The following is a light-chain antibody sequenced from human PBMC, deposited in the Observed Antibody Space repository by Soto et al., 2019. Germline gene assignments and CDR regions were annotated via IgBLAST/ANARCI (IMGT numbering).Light chain of an antibody. J-gene: IGLJ3*02. CDR1: SGSVSTSYY. Sequence: QAVVTQEPSFSVSPGGTVTFTCALSSGSVSTSYYPSWYQQTPCQAPRTLIYNTNSRSSGVPDRFSGSILGNKAALTITGAQADDECDYYCVLYMGSGISVFGGGTKVTVL. V-gene: IGLV8-61*01. CDR2: NTN. CDR3: VLYMGSGISV.